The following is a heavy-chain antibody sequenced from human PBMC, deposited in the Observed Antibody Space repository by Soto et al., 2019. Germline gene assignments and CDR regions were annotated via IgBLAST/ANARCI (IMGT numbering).Heavy chain of an antibody. D-gene: IGHD2-21*01. CDR2: IYSGGNP. CDR3: ARGPNSDC. V-gene: IGHV3-53*01. CDR1: GFSVGGNH. J-gene: IGHJ4*02. Sequence: EERLVQSGGGLVQPGGSLRLSCAASGFSVGGNHMSWVRQAPGKGLELVSLIYSGGNPFYADSMKGRFTLSRDNPNNMLYLQMDSLRAEDTAVYYCARGPNSDCWGQGTLVIVSP.